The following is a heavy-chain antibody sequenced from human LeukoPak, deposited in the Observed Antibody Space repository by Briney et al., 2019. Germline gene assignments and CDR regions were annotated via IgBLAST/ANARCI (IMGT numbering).Heavy chain of an antibody. Sequence: SETLSLTCTVSGGSISSGDYYWSWIRQPPGKGLEWIGYIYYSGSTYYNPSPKSRVTISVDTSKNQFSLKLSSVTAADTAVYYCARAPVRHSGSYDFDFDYWGQGTLVTVSS. J-gene: IGHJ4*02. D-gene: IGHD1-26*01. V-gene: IGHV4-30-4*01. CDR1: GGSISSGDYY. CDR2: IYYSGST. CDR3: ARAPVRHSGSYDFDFDY.